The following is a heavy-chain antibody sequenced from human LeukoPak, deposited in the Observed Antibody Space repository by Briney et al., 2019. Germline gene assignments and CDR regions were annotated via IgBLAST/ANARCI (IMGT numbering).Heavy chain of an antibody. V-gene: IGHV3-43D*03. CDR1: GFTFEDYA. J-gene: IGHJ4*02. D-gene: IGHD1-7*01. CDR3: MARAARRGITPDY. CDR2: ISWDGDTT. Sequence: GGSLRLSCAASGFTFEDYAMHWVRQAPGKDLEWVSLISWDGDTTYYAESVEGRFTISKDNSKTSLYLQMNALRFEDSALYYCMARAARRGITPDYWGRGTLVTVSS.